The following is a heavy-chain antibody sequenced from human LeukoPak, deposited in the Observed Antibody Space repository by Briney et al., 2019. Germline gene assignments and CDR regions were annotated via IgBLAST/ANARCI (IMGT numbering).Heavy chain of an antibody. CDR3: TRESGAFSPFGF. J-gene: IGHJ4*02. V-gene: IGHV4-4*02. Sequence: ASETLSLTCALSGGSITTTNWWRWVRQPPGKGLEWIGEVHLSGATNYNPSLESRVSMSIDKSKNHLSLEVTSVTAADTAIYYCTRESGAFSPFGFWGQGTLLTVSS. CDR1: GGSITTTNW. D-gene: IGHD1-26*01. CDR2: VHLSGAT.